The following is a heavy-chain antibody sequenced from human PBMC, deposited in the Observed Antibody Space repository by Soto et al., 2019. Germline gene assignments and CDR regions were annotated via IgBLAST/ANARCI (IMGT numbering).Heavy chain of an antibody. J-gene: IGHJ3*02. Sequence: GESLKIFCKGSGYSFTSYWIGWVRQMPGKGLEWMGIIYPGDSDTRYSPSFQGQVTISADKSISTAYLQWSSLKASDTAMYYCARHFLTPSITGQTVGAFDIWGQGTMVTVSS. CDR3: ARHFLTPSITGQTVGAFDI. CDR1: GYSFTSYW. CDR2: IYPGDSDT. D-gene: IGHD1-20*01. V-gene: IGHV5-51*01.